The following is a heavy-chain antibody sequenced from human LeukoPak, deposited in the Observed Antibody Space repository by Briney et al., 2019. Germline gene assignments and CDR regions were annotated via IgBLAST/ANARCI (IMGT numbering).Heavy chain of an antibody. CDR3: AVAVWLGHFYY. Sequence: GGSLRLSCAASGFTVSSNYMSWVRQAPGKGLEWVSVIYSCGSTYYADSVTGTFTISIDKSKNKPYLQMNELSAEDTAVYDCAVAVWLGHFYYCGQGTLFTVSS. D-gene: IGHD6-19*01. J-gene: IGHJ4*02. V-gene: IGHV3-66*01. CDR2: IYSCGST. CDR1: GFTVSSNY.